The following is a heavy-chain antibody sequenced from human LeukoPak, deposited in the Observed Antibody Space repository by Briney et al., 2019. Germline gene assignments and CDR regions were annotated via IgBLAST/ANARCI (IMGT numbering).Heavy chain of an antibody. D-gene: IGHD3-10*01. Sequence: ASVKVSCKASGGTFSSYAISWVRQAPGQGLEWMGGIIPIFGTANYAQKFQGRVTITADKSTSTAYMELSSLRSEDTAVYYCARAYIGSGSYYVYYYYYMDVWGKGTTVTISS. CDR1: GGTFSSYA. V-gene: IGHV1-69*06. J-gene: IGHJ6*03. CDR2: IIPIFGTA. CDR3: ARAYIGSGSYYVYYYYYMDV.